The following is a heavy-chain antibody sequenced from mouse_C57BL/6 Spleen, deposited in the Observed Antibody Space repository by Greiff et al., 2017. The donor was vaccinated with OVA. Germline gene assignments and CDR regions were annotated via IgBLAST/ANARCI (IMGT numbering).Heavy chain of an antibody. CDR3: ARGTTVVGEYYFDY. V-gene: IGHV14-3*01. CDR2: IDPANGNT. CDR1: GFNIKNTY. Sequence: EVQRVESVAELVRPGASVKLSCTASGFNIKNTYMHWVKQRPEQGLEWIGRIDPANGNTKYAPKVQGKATITADTSSNTAHLQLSSLTSEDTAIYYCARGTTVVGEYYFDYWGQGTTLTVSS. D-gene: IGHD1-1*01. J-gene: IGHJ2*01.